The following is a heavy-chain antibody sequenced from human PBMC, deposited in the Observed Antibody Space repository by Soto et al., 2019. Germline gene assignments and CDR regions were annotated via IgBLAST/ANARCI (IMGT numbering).Heavy chain of an antibody. CDR3: ARYGARDYYYGMDV. CDR1: GYSLSGYW. V-gene: IGHV5-10-1*01. J-gene: IGHJ6*02. D-gene: IGHD3-10*01. CDR2: IDPSDSYT. Sequence: ESLKISCHGSGYSLSGYWISFVLHMPGKGLEWMVRIDPSDSYTNYSPSFQGHVTISADKSISTAYLQWSSLKASDTAMYYCARYGARDYYYGMDVWGQGTTVTVSS.